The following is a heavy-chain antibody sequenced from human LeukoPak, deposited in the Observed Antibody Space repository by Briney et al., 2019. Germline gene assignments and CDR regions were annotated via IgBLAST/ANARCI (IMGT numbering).Heavy chain of an antibody. CDR2: ISGSGGST. D-gene: IGHD2-21*02. J-gene: IGHJ4*02. CDR3: ATSAGLRNYFGY. CDR1: GFTFSSYA. V-gene: IGHV3-23*01. Sequence: QPGGSLRLSCAASGFTFSSYAMSWVRQAPGKGLEWVSAISGSGGSTYYADSVKGRFTISRDTSKNTLYLQMNSLRAEDTAVYYCATSAGLRNYFGYWGQGTLVTVSS.